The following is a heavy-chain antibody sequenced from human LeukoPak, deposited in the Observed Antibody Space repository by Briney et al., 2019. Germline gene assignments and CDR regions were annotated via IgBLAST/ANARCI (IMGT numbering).Heavy chain of an antibody. V-gene: IGHV3-7*01. CDR3: ARDLLYGAPDY. J-gene: IGHJ4*02. D-gene: IGHD4-17*01. CDR2: IKQDGTEK. Sequence: GGSLRLSCAASGFTFTTYWMSWVRQAPGKGLEWVANIKQDGTEKYYVDSVKGRFTISRDNAKNSLYLQMNSLRAEDTAVYYCARDLLYGAPDYWGQGTLVTVSS. CDR1: GFTFTTYW.